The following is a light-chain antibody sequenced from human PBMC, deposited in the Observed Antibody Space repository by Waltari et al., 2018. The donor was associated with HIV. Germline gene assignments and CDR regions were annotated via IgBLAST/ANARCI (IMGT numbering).Light chain of an antibody. CDR3: QQANSFAYT. J-gene: IGKJ2*01. Sequence: DIQMTQSPSFVSASVGDRVTITCRASQDISSWLAWYQQKPGKAPNLLIYTASVLQSGVPSRFSGSGSGTEFTLTIYSLQPEDFATYYCQQANSFAYTFGQGTKLEIK. CDR2: TAS. CDR1: QDISSW. V-gene: IGKV1-12*01.